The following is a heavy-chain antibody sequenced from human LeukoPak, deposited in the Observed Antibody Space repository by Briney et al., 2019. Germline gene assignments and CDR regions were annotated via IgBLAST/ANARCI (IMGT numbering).Heavy chain of an antibody. D-gene: IGHD2-15*01. CDR3: TRDSALLGVAFDL. J-gene: IGHJ3*01. V-gene: IGHV3-64D*06. CDR1: GFPFNTYA. Sequence: GGSLRLSCSASGFPFNTYAIHWVRQAPGKGLEYVAGISSNGDNTDFADSAKGRFTISRDNSKSTLFLQMNSLRAEDTAVYLCTRDSALLGVAFDLWGQGTVVTVSS. CDR2: ISSNGDNT.